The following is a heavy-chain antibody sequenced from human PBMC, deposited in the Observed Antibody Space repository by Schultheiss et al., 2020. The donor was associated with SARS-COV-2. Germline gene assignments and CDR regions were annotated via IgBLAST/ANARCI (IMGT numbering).Heavy chain of an antibody. D-gene: IGHD5-12*01. CDR2: ISGSGGST. V-gene: IGHV3-23*01. Sequence: GESLKISCAASGFTFSSYAMSWVRQAPGKGLEWVSAISGSGGSTYYADSVKGRFTISRDNSKNTLYLQMNSLRAEDTAVYYCAREDIVATIGIDYWGQGTLVTVSS. J-gene: IGHJ4*02. CDR3: AREDIVATIGIDY. CDR1: GFTFSSYA.